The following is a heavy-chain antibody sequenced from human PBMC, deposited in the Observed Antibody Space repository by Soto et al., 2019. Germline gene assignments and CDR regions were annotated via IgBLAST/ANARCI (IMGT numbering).Heavy chain of an antibody. J-gene: IGHJ6*02. Sequence: QGQLVESGGDLVRPGGSLKLSCAASGFTFGDRYMSWIRQAPGKGLEWVSYVSSSGFTIYYADSVKGRFTISRDNAKNSLYLHMNCLRAEDTAVYYCARNTKSAAGADYYGLDVWGHGTTVIVSS. CDR2: VSSSGFTI. CDR1: GFTFGDRY. D-gene: IGHD4-17*01. CDR3: ARNTKSAAGADYYGLDV. V-gene: IGHV3-11*01.